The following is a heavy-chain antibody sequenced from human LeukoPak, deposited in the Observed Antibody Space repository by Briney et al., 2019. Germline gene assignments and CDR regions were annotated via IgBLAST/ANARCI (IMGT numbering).Heavy chain of an antibody. V-gene: IGHV4-30-4*01. CDR1: GGSISSGDYY. CDR3: ARASFYGSGSYYTFDI. J-gene: IGHJ3*02. CDR2: IYYSGST. Sequence: PSQTLSLTCTVSGGSISSGDYYWSWIRQPPGKGLEWIGYIYYSGSTYYNPSLKSRVTISVDTSKNQFSLKLSSVTAADTAVYYCARASFYGSGSYYTFDIWGQGTMVTVSS. D-gene: IGHD3-10*01.